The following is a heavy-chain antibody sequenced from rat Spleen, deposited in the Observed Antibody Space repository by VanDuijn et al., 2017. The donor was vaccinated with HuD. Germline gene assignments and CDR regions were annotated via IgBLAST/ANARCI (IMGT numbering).Heavy chain of an antibody. V-gene: IGHV5-25*01. CDR1: GFTFSDYN. CDR2: ISTGGGNT. J-gene: IGHJ2*01. Sequence: EVQLVESGGGLVQPGRSLKLSCAASGFTFSDYNMAWVRQAPKKGLEWVASISTGGGNTYYRDPVKGRFTISRDNAKSTLYLQMDSLRSEDTATYYCARHTPFNYGTVGDYWGQGVMVTVSS. D-gene: IGHD1-11*01. CDR3: ARHTPFNYGTVGDY.